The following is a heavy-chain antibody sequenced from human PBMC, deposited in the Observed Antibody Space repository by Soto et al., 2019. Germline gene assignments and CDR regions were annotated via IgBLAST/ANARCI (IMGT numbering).Heavy chain of an antibody. CDR1: GYIFTGYY. CDR2: INPNSGDT. Sequence: ASVKVSCKASGYIFTGYYMHWVRQAPGQGLEWMGWINPNSGDTNYTQKFQGWVTMTRDTSISTAYMELSRLRSDDTAVYYCATSRISIAVAGETEYYFDYWGQGTPVTVS. J-gene: IGHJ4*02. V-gene: IGHV1-2*04. D-gene: IGHD6-19*01. CDR3: ATSRISIAVAGETEYYFDY.